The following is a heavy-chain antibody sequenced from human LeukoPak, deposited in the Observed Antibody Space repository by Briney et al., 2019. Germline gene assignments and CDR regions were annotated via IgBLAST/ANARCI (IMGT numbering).Heavy chain of an antibody. V-gene: IGHV4-59*01. Sequence: SETLSLTCTVSGGSISSYYWSWIRQPPGKGLEWIGYIYYSGSTNYNPSLKSRVTISVDTSKNQFSLKLSSVTAADTAVYYCARGHMSRYYYDSSGSYFDYWGQGTLVTVSS. D-gene: IGHD3-22*01. CDR1: GGSISSYY. J-gene: IGHJ4*02. CDR3: ARGHMSRYYYDSSGSYFDY. CDR2: IYYSGST.